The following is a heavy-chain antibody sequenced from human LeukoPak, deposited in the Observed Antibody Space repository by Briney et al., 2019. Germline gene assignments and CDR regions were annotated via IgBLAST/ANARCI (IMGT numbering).Heavy chain of an antibody. D-gene: IGHD6-19*01. CDR1: GGTFSSYA. CDR2: IIPIFGTA. J-gene: IGHJ3*02. Sequence: SVKVSCKASGGTFSSYAISWVRQAPGQGLEWMGGIIPIFGTANYAQKFQGRVAITTDESTSTAYMELSSLRSEDTAVYYCARDLAVAGTGDAFDIWGQGTMVTVSS. V-gene: IGHV1-69*05. CDR3: ARDLAVAGTGDAFDI.